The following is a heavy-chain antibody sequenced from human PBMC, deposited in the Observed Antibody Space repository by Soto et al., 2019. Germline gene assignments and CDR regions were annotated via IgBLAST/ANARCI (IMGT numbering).Heavy chain of an antibody. CDR2: VYPGDSDI. D-gene: IGHD6-19*01. CDR1: GYKFTWDW. CDR3: AITPDSSGWIEDWYFDL. V-gene: IGHV5-51*01. J-gene: IGHJ2*01. Sequence: PGESPKISCKASGYKFTWDWIGWVRQMPGKGLELMGVVYPGDSDIRYSPSFQGLVIISADKSITTAYLQWSSLKASDTAMYYCAITPDSSGWIEDWYFDLWGRGTLVTVSS.